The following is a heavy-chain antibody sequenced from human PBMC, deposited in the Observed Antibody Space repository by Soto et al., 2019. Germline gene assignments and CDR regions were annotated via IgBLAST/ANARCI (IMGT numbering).Heavy chain of an antibody. CDR1: GGSISSYY. Sequence: SETLSPTCTVSGGSISSYYCSWIRQPPGKGLEWIGYIYYSGSTNYNPSLRSRVTISVDTSKNQFSLKLSSVTAADTAVYYCARGYYFDYFDYWGQGTLVTVSS. J-gene: IGHJ4*02. D-gene: IGHD3-22*01. V-gene: IGHV4-59*01. CDR2: IYYSGST. CDR3: ARGYYFDYFDY.